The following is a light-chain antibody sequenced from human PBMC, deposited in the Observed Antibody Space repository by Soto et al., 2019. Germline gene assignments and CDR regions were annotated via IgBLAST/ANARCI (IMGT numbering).Light chain of an antibody. Sequence: EIVLTQSPGTLSLSPGERATLSFSASQSVSTNQLAWYQQKPGQAPRLLIYGASSRATGIADRFSGSGSGTDLTLTISRLEPEDFAVYYCQYYYESSPFGRGTKVDIK. CDR3: QYYYESSP. J-gene: IGKJ3*01. V-gene: IGKV3-20*01. CDR1: QSVSTNQ. CDR2: GAS.